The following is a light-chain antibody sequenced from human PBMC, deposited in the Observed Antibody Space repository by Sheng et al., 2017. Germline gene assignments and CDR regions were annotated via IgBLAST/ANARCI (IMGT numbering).Light chain of an antibody. CDR3: QQYYSSFYT. J-gene: IGKJ2*01. Sequence: DIQMTQSPSSLSASVGDRVTITCRASQGITTSLAWYQQKPGKAPKLLVYAASRLESGVPARFSGGGSGTYFTLTISGLQPEDFATYYCQQYYSSFYTFGQGTKAGDQT. CDR1: QGITTS. V-gene: IGKV1-NL1*01. CDR2: AAS.